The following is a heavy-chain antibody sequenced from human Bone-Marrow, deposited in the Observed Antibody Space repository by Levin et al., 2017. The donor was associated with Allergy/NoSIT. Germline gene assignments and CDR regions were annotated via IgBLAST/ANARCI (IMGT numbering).Heavy chain of an antibody. CDR1: GFTFSNFW. J-gene: IGHJ6*02. CDR2: IKQDGSEK. D-gene: IGHD6-6*01. V-gene: IGHV3-7*01. CDR3: ARKVKYSSSSGRAYYYGMDV. Sequence: GGSLRLSCAASGFTFSNFWMSWVRQAPGKGLEWVANIKQDGSEKYYVDFEKGRFILSRDNDKNALYLQMNSLRAEDTAVFYCARKVKYSSSSGRAYYYGMDVWGQGTTVTVSS.